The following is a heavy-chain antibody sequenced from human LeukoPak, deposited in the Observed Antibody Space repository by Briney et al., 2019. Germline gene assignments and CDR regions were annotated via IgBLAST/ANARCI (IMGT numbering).Heavy chain of an antibody. CDR2: INPNSGGT. V-gene: IGHV1-2*02. Sequence: ASVKVSCKASGYTFTGYYMHWVRQAPGQGLEWMGWINPNSGGTNYAQKFQGRVTMTRDTSISTAYMELSRLRSDDTAVYYCARDSAPAAMQDRDYWGQGTLVTVSS. CDR3: ARDSAPAAMQDRDY. D-gene: IGHD2-2*01. J-gene: IGHJ4*02. CDR1: GYTFTGYY.